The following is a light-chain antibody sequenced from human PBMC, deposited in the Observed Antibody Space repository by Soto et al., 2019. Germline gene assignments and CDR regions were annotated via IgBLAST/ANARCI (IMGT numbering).Light chain of an antibody. CDR1: QSVTSTY. Sequence: IVFTQSPGTLSLSPGERATLSCRASQSVTSTYLAWYQQKAGQAPRLLIYGASSRATGVPARFSGSGSGTEFSLTSNSLQSEDFGVYFCQQYDQWWTFGQGTKVDI. J-gene: IGKJ1*01. CDR2: GAS. CDR3: QQYDQWWT. V-gene: IGKV3-20*01.